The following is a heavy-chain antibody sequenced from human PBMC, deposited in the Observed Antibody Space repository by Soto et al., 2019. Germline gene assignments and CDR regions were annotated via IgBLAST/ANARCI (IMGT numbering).Heavy chain of an antibody. CDR3: ARGRGGRSIAARPGDWFDP. J-gene: IGHJ5*02. CDR2: IYHSGST. Sequence: SETLSLTCAVSGYSISSGYYWGWIRQPPGKGLEWIGSIYHSGSTYYNPSLKSRVTISVDTSKNQFSLKLSSVTAADTAVYYCARGRGGRSIAARPGDWFDPWGQGTLVTVSS. CDR1: GYSISSGYY. D-gene: IGHD6-6*01. V-gene: IGHV4-38-2*01.